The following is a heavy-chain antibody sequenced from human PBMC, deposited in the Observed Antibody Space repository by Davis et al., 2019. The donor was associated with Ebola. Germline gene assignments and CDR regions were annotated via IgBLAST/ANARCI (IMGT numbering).Heavy chain of an antibody. V-gene: IGHV1-2*02. CDR1: GYTFTGYY. CDR3: AREGTGMGDYYYMDV. CDR2: INPNSGGT. J-gene: IGHJ6*03. Sequence: ASVPVSCKASGYTFTGYYMHWVRQAPGQGLEWMGWINPNSGGTNYAQKFQGRVTMTRDTSISTAYMELSRLRSDDTAVYYWAREGTGMGDYYYMDVWGKGTTVTVSS. D-gene: IGHD7-27*01.